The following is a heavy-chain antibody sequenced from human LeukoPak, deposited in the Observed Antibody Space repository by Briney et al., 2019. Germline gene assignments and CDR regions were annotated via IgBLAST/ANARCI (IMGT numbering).Heavy chain of an antibody. CDR1: GFTFSNYW. CDR3: ARDPSVSSGWYSTFDY. V-gene: IGHV3-74*01. J-gene: IGHJ4*02. Sequence: GGSLRLSCAASGFTFSNYWMHWVRQAPGKGLVWVSRINSDGSSTRYADSVKGRFTISRDNAKNTLYLQMNSLRAEDTAVYYCARDPSVSSGWYSTFDYWGQRTLVTVSS. CDR2: INSDGSST. D-gene: IGHD6-19*01.